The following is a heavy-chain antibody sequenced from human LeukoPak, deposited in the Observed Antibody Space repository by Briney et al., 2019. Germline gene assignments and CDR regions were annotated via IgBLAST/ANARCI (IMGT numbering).Heavy chain of an antibody. CDR2: INHSGST. V-gene: IGHV4-34*01. CDR1: GESFSGYY. CDR3: ERGRRPSVERQYSGGWYYFDY. Sequence: SETLSLTCAVYGESFSGYYWTWVRQSPEKGLEWIGQINHSGSTTYTPSLKSRLSISVDSSKNQFSLKLASVTAADTAVYYCERGRRPSVERQYSGGWYYFDYWGQGTLVTASS. J-gene: IGHJ4*02. D-gene: IGHD6-19*01.